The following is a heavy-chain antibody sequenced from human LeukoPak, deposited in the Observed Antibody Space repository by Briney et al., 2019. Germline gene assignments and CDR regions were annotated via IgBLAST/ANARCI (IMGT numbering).Heavy chain of an antibody. V-gene: IGHV3-53*01. CDR2: IYNGGNT. J-gene: IGHJ4*02. CDR3: ARGGASELYYFDY. D-gene: IGHD2-15*01. Sequence: GGSLRLSCAASGFTFSSYAMSWVRQAPGKGLECVSVIYNGGNTYYADSVKGRFTISRDNSKNTLYLQMNSLRAEDTAIYYCARGGASELYYFDYWGQGTLVTVSS. CDR1: GFTFSSYA.